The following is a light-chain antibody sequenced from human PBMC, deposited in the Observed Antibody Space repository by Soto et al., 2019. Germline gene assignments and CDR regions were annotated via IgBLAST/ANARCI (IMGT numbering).Light chain of an antibody. J-gene: IGLJ1*01. CDR2: DDN. Sequence: QSVLTQPPSVSAAPGQKVTISCSGSSSNIGGNSVSWYQQLPGTAPKLLNYDDNKRPSGIPDRFSGSKSGTSATLGITGVQTGDEADYYCGSWDSSLSAYVFGTGTKVTVL. CDR1: SSNIGGNS. V-gene: IGLV1-51*01. CDR3: GSWDSSLSAYV.